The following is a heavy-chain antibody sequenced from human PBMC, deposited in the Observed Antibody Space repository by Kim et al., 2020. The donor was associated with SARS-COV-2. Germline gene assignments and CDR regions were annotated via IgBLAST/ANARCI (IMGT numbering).Heavy chain of an antibody. D-gene: IGHD3-10*01. J-gene: IGHJ4*02. CDR2: INHSGST. Sequence: SETLSLTCAVYGGSFSGYYWSWIRQPPGKGLEWIGEINHSGSTNYNPSLKSRVTISVDTSKNQFSLKLSSVTAVDTAVYYCARDLITMVRGIIVDYWGQGTLITVSS. V-gene: IGHV4-34*01. CDR1: GGSFSGYY. CDR3: ARDLITMVRGIIVDY.